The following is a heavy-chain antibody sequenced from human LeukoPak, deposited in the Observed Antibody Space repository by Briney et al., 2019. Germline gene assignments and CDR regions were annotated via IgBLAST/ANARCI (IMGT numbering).Heavy chain of an antibody. Sequence: SEALSLTCTVSGGSISSYYWSWIRQPPGKGLEWIGYIYYSGSTNYNPSLKSRVTISVDTSKNQFSLKLSSVTAADTAVYYCARHPRHIVVIPAAIDCWGQGTLVTVSS. V-gene: IGHV4-59*01. D-gene: IGHD2-2*01. CDR2: IYYSGST. J-gene: IGHJ4*02. CDR1: GGSISSYY. CDR3: ARHPRHIVVIPAAIDC.